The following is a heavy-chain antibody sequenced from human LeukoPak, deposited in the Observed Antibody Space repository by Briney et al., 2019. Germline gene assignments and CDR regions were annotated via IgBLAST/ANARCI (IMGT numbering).Heavy chain of an antibody. CDR1: GYTLTELS. CDR3: ARGLTHRMYYSEGGDAFDI. D-gene: IGHD3-22*01. V-gene: IGHV1-24*01. CDR2: FDPEDGET. J-gene: IGHJ3*02. Sequence: ASVKVSCKVSGYTLTELSMHWVRQAPGKGLEWMGGFDPEDGETIYAQKFQGRVTMTEDTSTDTAYMELRSLRSDDTAVYYCARGLTHRMYYSEGGDAFDIWGQGTMVTVSS.